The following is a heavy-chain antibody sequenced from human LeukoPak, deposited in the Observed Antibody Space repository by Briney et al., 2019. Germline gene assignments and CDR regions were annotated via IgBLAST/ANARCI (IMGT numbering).Heavy chain of an antibody. Sequence: ASVKVSCKASGGTFSSYAISWVRQAPGQGLEWMGGIIPIFGTANYAQKFQGRVTITADESTSTAYMELSSLRSEDTAVYYCAADLSDPRRGASYLDSWGQGTLVTVSS. J-gene: IGHJ4*02. CDR1: GGTFSSYA. CDR2: IIPIFGTA. D-gene: IGHD1-1*01. V-gene: IGHV1-69*01. CDR3: AADLSDPRRGASYLDS.